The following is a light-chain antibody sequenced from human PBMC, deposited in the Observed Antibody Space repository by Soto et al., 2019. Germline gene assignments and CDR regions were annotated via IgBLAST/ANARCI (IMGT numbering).Light chain of an antibody. CDR3: QCYDSSLSGYWV. V-gene: IGLV1-40*01. Sequence: QSVLTQPPSVSGAPGQRVTISCTGSSSNIGAGYDVHWYQQLPGTAPKLLIYGNSNRPSGVPDRFSGSKSGTSASLAITGLQAEDEADYYCQCYDSSLSGYWVFGGGTQLTVL. CDR2: GNS. J-gene: IGLJ3*02. CDR1: SSNIGAGYD.